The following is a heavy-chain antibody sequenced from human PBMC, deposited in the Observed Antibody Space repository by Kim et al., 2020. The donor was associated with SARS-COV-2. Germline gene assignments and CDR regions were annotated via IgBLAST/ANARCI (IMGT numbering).Heavy chain of an antibody. CDR3: AKGGSGSYDPFYYYGMDV. CDR2: IWYDGSNK. J-gene: IGHJ6*02. Sequence: GGSLRLSCAASGFTFSSYGMHWVRQAPGKGLEWVAVIWYDGSNKYYADSVKGRFTISRDNSKNTLYLQMNSLRAEDTAVYYCAKGGSGSYDPFYYYGMDVWGHGTTLTVSS. D-gene: IGHD3-10*01. CDR1: GFTFSSYG. V-gene: IGHV3-33*06.